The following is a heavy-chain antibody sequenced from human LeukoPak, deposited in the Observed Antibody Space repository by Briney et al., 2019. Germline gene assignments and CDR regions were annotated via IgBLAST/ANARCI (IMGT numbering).Heavy chain of an antibody. V-gene: IGHV3-48*01. D-gene: IGHD3-10*01. CDR2: ISSSSSTI. CDR3: AKDQGVLSYAFDI. Sequence: GGSLRLSCAASGFTFSSYSMNWVRQAPGKGLEWVSYISSSSSTIYYADSVKGRFTISRDNSKNTLYLQMNSLRAEDTAVYYCAKDQGVLSYAFDIWGQGTMVTVSS. CDR1: GFTFSSYS. J-gene: IGHJ3*02.